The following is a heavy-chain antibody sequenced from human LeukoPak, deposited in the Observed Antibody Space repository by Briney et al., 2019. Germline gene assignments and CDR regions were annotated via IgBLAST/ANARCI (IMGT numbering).Heavy chain of an antibody. J-gene: IGHJ6*02. D-gene: IGHD3-9*01. CDR3: ARGHSHYDILTGDYYYGMDV. Sequence: SETLSLTCAVYGGSFSGYYWSWIRQPPGKGLEWIGEINHSGSTNYNPSLKSRVTISVDTSKNQFSLKLSSVTAADTAVYYCARGHSHYDILTGDYYYGMDVWGQGTTVTVSS. CDR2: INHSGST. CDR1: GGSFSGYY. V-gene: IGHV4-34*01.